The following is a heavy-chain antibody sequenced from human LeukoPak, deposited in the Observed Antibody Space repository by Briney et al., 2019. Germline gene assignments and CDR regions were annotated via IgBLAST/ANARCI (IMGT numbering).Heavy chain of an antibody. J-gene: IGHJ4*02. CDR2: IYYSGST. D-gene: IGHD3-3*01. CDR3: ARGTAEWFDY. V-gene: IGHV4-59*01. Sequence: SETPSLTCTVSGGSISSYYWSWIRQPPGKGLEWIGYIYYSGSTNYNPSLKRRVTISVDTSKNQFSLKLSSVTAADTAVYYCARGTAEWFDYWGQGTLVTVSS. CDR1: GGSISSYY.